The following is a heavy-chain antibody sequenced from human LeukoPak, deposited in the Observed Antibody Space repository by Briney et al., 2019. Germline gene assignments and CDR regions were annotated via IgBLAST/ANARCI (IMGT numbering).Heavy chain of an antibody. V-gene: IGHV1-18*01. D-gene: IGHD6-13*01. J-gene: IGHJ5*02. CDR1: GYTFTSYG. CDR2: ISAYNGNT. CDR3: ARDPGSGIAADNWFDH. Sequence: ASVKVSCKASGYTFTSYGISWVRQAPGQGLEWMGWISAYNGNTNYAQKLQGRVTMTTDTSTSTAYMELRSLRSDDTAVYYCARDPGSGIAADNWFDHWGQGTLVTVSS.